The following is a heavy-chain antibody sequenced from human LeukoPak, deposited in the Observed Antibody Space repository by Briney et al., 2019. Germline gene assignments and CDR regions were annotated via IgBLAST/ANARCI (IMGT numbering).Heavy chain of an antibody. Sequence: SETLSLTCAVYGGSFSGYYWSWIRQPPGKGLEWIGEINHSGSTNYNLSLKSRVTISVDTSKNQFSLMLSSVTAADTAVYYCARGSRGLYDSSGYYYGYWGQGTLVTVSS. CDR2: INHSGST. J-gene: IGHJ4*02. CDR3: ARGSRGLYDSSGYYYGY. D-gene: IGHD3-22*01. V-gene: IGHV4-34*01. CDR1: GGSFSGYY.